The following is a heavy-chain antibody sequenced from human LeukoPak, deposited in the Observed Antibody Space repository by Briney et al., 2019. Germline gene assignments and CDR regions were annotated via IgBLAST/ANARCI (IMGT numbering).Heavy chain of an antibody. D-gene: IGHD3-10*01. Sequence: GGSLRLSCAASGFTFSSYAMSWVRQAPGEGLEWVSAISGSGGSTYYADSVKGRFTISRDNSKNTLYLQMNSLRAEDTAVYYCASPWFGELRGDYWGQGTLVTVSS. CDR3: ASPWFGELRGDY. CDR2: ISGSGGST. CDR1: GFTFSSYA. V-gene: IGHV3-23*01. J-gene: IGHJ4*02.